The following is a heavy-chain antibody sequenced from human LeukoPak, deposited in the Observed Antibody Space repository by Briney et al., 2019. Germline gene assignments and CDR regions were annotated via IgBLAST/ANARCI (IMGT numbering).Heavy chain of an antibody. CDR2: IHPADSDT. V-gene: IGHV5-51*01. J-gene: IGHJ4*02. Sequence: GESLKISCKGVGYRLTSYWIGWVRQMPGKGLEWIGIIHPADSDTRYSPSFQGQVTISADKSISTAYLQWSSLKASDTAMYYCARQDGYHGGFDYWGQGTLVTVSS. CDR3: ARQDGYHGGFDY. D-gene: IGHD5-24*01. CDR1: GYRLTSYW.